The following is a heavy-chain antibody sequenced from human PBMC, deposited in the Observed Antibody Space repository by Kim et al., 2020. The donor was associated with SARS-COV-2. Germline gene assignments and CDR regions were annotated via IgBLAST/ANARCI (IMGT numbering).Heavy chain of an antibody. J-gene: IGHJ4*02. Sequence: GGSLRLSCAASGFTFSSYAMHWVCQAPGKGLEWVAVISYDGSNKYYADSVKGRFTISRDNSKNTLYLQMNSLRAEDTAVYYCARAAPYGSGSYPFDYWGQGTLVTVSS. D-gene: IGHD3-10*01. CDR2: ISYDGSNK. CDR3: ARAAPYGSGSYPFDY. CDR1: GFTFSSYA. V-gene: IGHV3-30*04.